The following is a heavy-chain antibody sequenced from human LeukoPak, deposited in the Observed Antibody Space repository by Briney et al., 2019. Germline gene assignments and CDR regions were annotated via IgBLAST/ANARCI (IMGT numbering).Heavy chain of an antibody. CDR2: IYYSGST. V-gene: IGHV4-59*01. CDR1: GASISSNY. D-gene: IGHD3-10*01. Sequence: PSETLSLTCTVSGASISSNYWSWIRQPPGKGLEWIGYIYYSGSTNCNPSLKSRVTISVDTSKNQFSLNLNSMTAADTAVYYCARDKRGGAARGAFDIWGQGTMVTVSS. J-gene: IGHJ3*02. CDR3: ARDKRGGAARGAFDI.